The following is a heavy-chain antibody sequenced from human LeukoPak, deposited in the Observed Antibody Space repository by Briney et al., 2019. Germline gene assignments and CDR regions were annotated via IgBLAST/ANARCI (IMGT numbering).Heavy chain of an antibody. Sequence: PGGSLRLSCAASGFTFSSYIMNWVRQAPGKRLEWVSSISSSSSYIYYADSVKGRFTISRDNAKNSLYPQMNSLRAEDTAVYYCARDHIAVAGDFDYWGQGTLVTVSS. J-gene: IGHJ4*02. CDR2: ISSSSSYI. CDR3: ARDHIAVAGDFDY. CDR1: GFTFSSYI. V-gene: IGHV3-21*01. D-gene: IGHD6-19*01.